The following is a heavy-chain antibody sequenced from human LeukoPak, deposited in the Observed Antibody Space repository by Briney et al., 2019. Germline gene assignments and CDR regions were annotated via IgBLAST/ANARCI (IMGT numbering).Heavy chain of an antibody. CDR1: GYTFTGYY. V-gene: IGHV1-2*02. CDR2: INPNSGGT. CDR3: ATAGDSGSYYGGVDY. D-gene: IGHD1-26*01. Sequence: ASVKVSCKASGYTFTGYYMHWVRQAPGQGLEWMGWINPNSGGTNYAQKFQGRVTMTRDTSISTAYMELSRLRSDDTAVYYCATAGDSGSYYGGVDYWGQGTLVTVSS. J-gene: IGHJ4*02.